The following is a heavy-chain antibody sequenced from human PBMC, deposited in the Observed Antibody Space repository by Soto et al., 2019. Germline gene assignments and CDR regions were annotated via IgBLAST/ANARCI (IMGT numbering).Heavy chain of an antibody. Sequence: QVQLQESGPGLVKASETLSLSCTVSGHSISADYGSWIRQPAGKRLEWIGRVDASGNTNYNPSLKSRVTMSVDTSKNQFFLKVRSVTAADTAMYFCARDVGGSVVPHWFDPWGQGALVTVS. CDR3: ARDVGGSVVPHWFDP. D-gene: IGHD3-22*01. J-gene: IGHJ5*02. V-gene: IGHV4-4*07. CDR1: GHSISADY. CDR2: VDASGNT.